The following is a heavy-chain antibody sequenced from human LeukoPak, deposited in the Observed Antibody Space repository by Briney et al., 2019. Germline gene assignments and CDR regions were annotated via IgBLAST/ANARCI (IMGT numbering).Heavy chain of an antibody. CDR2: IYHSGST. CDR3: ARTPSDAFDI. CDR1: GGSISSGGYY. V-gene: IGHV4-30-2*01. Sequence: SETLSLTCTVSGGSISSGGYYWSWIRQPPGKGLEWIGYIYHSGSTYYNPSLKSRVTISVDRSKNQFSLKLSSGTAADTAVYYCARTPSDAFDIWGQGTMVTVSS. J-gene: IGHJ3*02.